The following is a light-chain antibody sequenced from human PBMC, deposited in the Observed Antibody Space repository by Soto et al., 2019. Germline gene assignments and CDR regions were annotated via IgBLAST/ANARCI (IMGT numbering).Light chain of an antibody. V-gene: IGKV1-33*01. CDR1: QDISNY. Sequence: IEMTQSPSSLSASVGDRVTITCQASQDISNYLNWYQQKPGKAHKLLIYDASNLETGVPSRFSGSGSGTDFTFTISSLQPEDIATYYCQQYDNLPPLTFGGGTKVDIK. CDR3: QQYDNLPPLT. CDR2: DAS. J-gene: IGKJ4*01.